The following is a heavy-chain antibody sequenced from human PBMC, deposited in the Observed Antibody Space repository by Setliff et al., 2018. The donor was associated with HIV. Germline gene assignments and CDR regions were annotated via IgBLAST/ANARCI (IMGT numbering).Heavy chain of an antibody. Sequence: KPSETLSLTCAIYGGSFSGYYWSWIRQAPGKGLEWVAEVNQDGTTNYNPSLRSRVAMSADKSKNQFSLRLSSATAADTAVYYCARVALAGISARPFYFDYWGQGALVTVSS. CDR3: ARVALAGISARPFYFDY. V-gene: IGHV4-34*01. CDR1: GGSFSGYY. J-gene: IGHJ4*02. CDR2: VNQDGTT. D-gene: IGHD6-6*01.